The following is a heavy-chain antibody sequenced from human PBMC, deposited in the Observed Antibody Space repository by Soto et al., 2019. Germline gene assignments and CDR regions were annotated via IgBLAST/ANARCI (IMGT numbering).Heavy chain of an antibody. CDR1: GYTFTRYG. CDR2: MNPNSGNT. V-gene: IGHV1-8*01. Sequence: SVKVSGKASGYTFTRYGIDWVRQATVQGLEWMGWMNPNSGNTGYAQKFQGRVTMTRNTSISRAYMELSRLRSEDTAVYYCARGREYCSSPSCYGEAAFDIWGQGTMVTVSS. D-gene: IGHD2-2*01. CDR3: ARGREYCSSPSCYGEAAFDI. J-gene: IGHJ3*02.